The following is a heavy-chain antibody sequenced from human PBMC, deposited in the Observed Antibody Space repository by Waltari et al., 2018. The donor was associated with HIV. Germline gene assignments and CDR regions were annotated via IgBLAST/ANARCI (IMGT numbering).Heavy chain of an antibody. CDR3: TRGVSPGLAEAQWGSYFDF. CDR1: GCPITSSS. CDR2: ITADGEP. V-gene: IGHV3-13*05. J-gene: IGHJ4*02. D-gene: IGHD3-16*01. Sequence: VRLVESGGGLDPRGGSLSVAGEASGCPITSSSLHWVRQIAGGRLEWVACITADGEPYYAGSVQGRFIISRQNAKKSVSLLMTGLTSGDTSVYYCTRGVSPGLAEAQWGSYFDFWGQGILVSVSS.